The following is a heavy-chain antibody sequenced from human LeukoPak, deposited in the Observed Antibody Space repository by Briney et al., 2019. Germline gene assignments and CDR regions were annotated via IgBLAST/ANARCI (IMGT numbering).Heavy chain of an antibody. Sequence: GGSLRLSWAASGFTFSSYGMHWVRQAPGKGLEWVAVISYDGSNKYYADSVKGRFTISRDNSKNTLYLQMDSLRAEDTAVYYCAKDFGIAVAGTDYWGQGTLVTVSS. CDR3: AKDFGIAVAGTDY. D-gene: IGHD6-19*01. J-gene: IGHJ4*02. V-gene: IGHV3-30*18. CDR1: GFTFSSYG. CDR2: ISYDGSNK.